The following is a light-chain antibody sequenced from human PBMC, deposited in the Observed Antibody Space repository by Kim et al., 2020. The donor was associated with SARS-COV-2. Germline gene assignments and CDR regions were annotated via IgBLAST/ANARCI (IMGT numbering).Light chain of an antibody. Sequence: VSQGERATLSCRASQNINITLAWYQQRPGQAPRLLIYDASTRATDFPARFSGSRSGTEFTLTISSLQSEDFAVYYCQQYYRWPLTFGGGTKVDIK. J-gene: IGKJ4*01. V-gene: IGKV3-15*01. CDR2: DAS. CDR3: QQYYRWPLT. CDR1: QNINIT.